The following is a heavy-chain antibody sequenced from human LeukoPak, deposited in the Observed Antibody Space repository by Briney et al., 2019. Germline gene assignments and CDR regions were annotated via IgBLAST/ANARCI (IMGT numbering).Heavy chain of an antibody. Sequence: GGSLRLSCAASGFTFSSYGMHWVRQAPGKGLEWVAVIWYDGSNKYYADSVKGRFTISRDNSKNTLYLQMNSLRAEDTAVYYCARDQHQLLYLGYWGQGTLVTVSA. CDR3: ARDQHQLLYLGY. V-gene: IGHV3-33*01. CDR2: IWYDGSNK. CDR1: GFTFSSYG. J-gene: IGHJ4*02. D-gene: IGHD2-2*02.